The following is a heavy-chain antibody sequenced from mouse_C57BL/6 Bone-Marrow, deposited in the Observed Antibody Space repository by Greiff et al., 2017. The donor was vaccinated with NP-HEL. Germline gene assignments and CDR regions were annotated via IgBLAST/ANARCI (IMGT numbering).Heavy chain of an antibody. V-gene: IGHV5-16*01. Sequence: EVMLVESEGGLVQPGSSMKLSCTASGFTFSDYYMAWVRQVPEKGLEWVANINYDGSSTYYLDSLKSRFIISRDNAKNILYLQMSSLKSEDTATYYCAREGDVGYYFDYWGQGTTLTVSS. CDR1: GFTFSDYY. D-gene: IGHD3-3*01. CDR2: INYDGSST. J-gene: IGHJ2*01. CDR3: AREGDVGYYFDY.